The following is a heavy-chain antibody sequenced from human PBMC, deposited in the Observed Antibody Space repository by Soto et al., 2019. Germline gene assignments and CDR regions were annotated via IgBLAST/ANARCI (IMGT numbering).Heavy chain of an antibody. CDR3: ARGQGAYCGGDCYSGWFNY. J-gene: IGHJ4*02. CDR1: GFTFSTYA. V-gene: IGHV3-30-3*01. CDR2: IAYDGTNK. Sequence: QVQLVESGGGVVQPGRSLRLSCAASGFTFSTYAMHWVRQAPGKGLEWVALIAYDGTNKYYADSVKGRFTISRDNSKNTLYLQMNSLRAEDTDIYYCARGQGAYCGGDCYSGWFNYWGQGTLVAVSS. D-gene: IGHD2-21*02.